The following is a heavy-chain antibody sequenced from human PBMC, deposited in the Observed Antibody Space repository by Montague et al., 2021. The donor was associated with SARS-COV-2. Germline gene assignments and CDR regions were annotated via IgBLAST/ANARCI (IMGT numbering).Heavy chain of an antibody. CDR3: ARVLSRWLQFDPDADY. J-gene: IGHJ4*02. D-gene: IGHD5-24*01. CDR2: VYFIGST. Sequence: SETLSLTCTVSGGSISSYCYSWIRLRQGKGMGLVWFVYFIGSTNTNPTXXIKITISVDTSKTQFSLTLSSVTAADTAVYYCARVLSRWLQFDPDADYLGQGTLVTVSS. CDR1: GGSISSYC. V-gene: IGHV4-59*01.